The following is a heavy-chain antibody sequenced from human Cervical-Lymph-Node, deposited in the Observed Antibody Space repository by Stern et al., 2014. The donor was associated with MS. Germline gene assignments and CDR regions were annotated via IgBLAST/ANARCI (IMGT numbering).Heavy chain of an antibody. Sequence: VQLLESGGGVVQPGRSLRLSCAASRFTFSSYGMHWVRQAPGKGLEWVAVVSYDGSDKYYADSVKGRFTVSRDNSKNTLYLQMNSLRAEDTAVYYCAKDGSSANYAGFFDYWGQGTLVTVSS. J-gene: IGHJ4*02. CDR1: RFTFSSYG. V-gene: IGHV3-30*18. D-gene: IGHD4/OR15-4a*01. CDR3: AKDGSSANYAGFFDY. CDR2: VSYDGSDK.